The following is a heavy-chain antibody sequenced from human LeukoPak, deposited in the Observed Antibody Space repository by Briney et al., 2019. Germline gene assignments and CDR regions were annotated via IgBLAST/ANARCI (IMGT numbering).Heavy chain of an antibody. V-gene: IGHV3-30*18. J-gene: IGHJ4*02. D-gene: IGHD3-22*01. CDR2: ISYDGSNK. CDR3: AKDWYYYDSSGYLYYFDY. Sequence: PGGSLRLSCAASGFISSNYGIHWVRQAPGKGLEWVAVISYDGSNKYADSVKGRFTISRDNSKNTLFLQMNSLRAEDTAVYYCAKDWYYYDSSGYLYYFDYWGQGTLVTVSS. CDR1: GFISSNYG.